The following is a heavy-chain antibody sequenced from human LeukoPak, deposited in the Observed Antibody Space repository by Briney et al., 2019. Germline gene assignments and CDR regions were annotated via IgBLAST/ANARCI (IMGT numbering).Heavy chain of an antibody. CDR3: ARRDYYDSSGYYEYFQH. CDR1: GSSFTSYW. J-gene: IGHJ1*01. V-gene: IGHV5-51*01. CDR2: IYPGDSDT. Sequence: GESLKISCKGSGSSFTSYWSGWVRQMPGKGLEWMGIIYPGDSDTRYSPSFQGQVTISADKSISTAYLQWSSLKASDTAMYYCARRDYYDSSGYYEYFQHWGQGTLVTVSS. D-gene: IGHD3-22*01.